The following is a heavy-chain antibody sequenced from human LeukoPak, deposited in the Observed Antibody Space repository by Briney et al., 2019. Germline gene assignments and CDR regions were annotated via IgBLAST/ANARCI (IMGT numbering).Heavy chain of an antibody. D-gene: IGHD1-26*01. Sequence: PGGSLRLSCAVSGLTVSNNYMSWVRQAPGKGLEWVSVIYSGGRTYYADSVKGRFTISRDNSKNTVYLQMNSLRDEDTAVYYCARNVGYWGQGTLVTVSP. CDR1: GLTVSNNY. J-gene: IGHJ4*02. V-gene: IGHV3-53*01. CDR2: IYSGGRT. CDR3: ARNVGY.